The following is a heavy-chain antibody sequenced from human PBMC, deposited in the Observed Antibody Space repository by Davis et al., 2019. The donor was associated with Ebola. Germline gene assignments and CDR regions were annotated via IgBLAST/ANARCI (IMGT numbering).Heavy chain of an antibody. CDR1: GYTFTSYD. Sequence: ASVKVSCKASGYTFTSYDINWVRQATGQGLEWMGWMNPNSGNTGYAQKFQGRVTMTRNTPISTAYMELSSLRSEDTAVYYCARKGELWFGELLSYYYGMDVWGQGTTVTVSS. V-gene: IGHV1-8*01. CDR3: ARKGELWFGELLSYYYGMDV. CDR2: MNPNSGNT. J-gene: IGHJ6*02. D-gene: IGHD3-10*01.